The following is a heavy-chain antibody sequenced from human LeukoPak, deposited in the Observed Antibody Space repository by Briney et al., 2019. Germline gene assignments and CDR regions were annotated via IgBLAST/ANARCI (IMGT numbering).Heavy chain of an antibody. CDR1: GSTFSSYG. V-gene: IGHV3-30*02. Sequence: GGSLRLSCAASGSTFSSYGMHWVRQAPGKGLEWVAFIRYDGSNKYYADSVKGRFTISRDNSKNTLYLQMNSLRAEDTAVYYCAKAVSSSWYFDYWGQGTLVTVSS. CDR3: AKAVSSSWYFDY. CDR2: IRYDGSNK. D-gene: IGHD6-13*01. J-gene: IGHJ4*02.